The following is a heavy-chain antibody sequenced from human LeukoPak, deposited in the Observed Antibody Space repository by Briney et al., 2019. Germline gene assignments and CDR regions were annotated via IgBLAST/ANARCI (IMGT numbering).Heavy chain of an antibody. CDR2: IKQDGSEK. D-gene: IGHD1-26*01. CDR3: ARGVVGATTRDY. Sequence: GRSLRLSCAASGFTFRSYAVHWVRQAPGKGLEWVANIKQDGSEKYYVDSVKGRFTISRDNSKNTLYLQMNSLRAEDTAVYYCARGVVGATTRDYWGQGTLVTVSS. V-gene: IGHV3-7*03. CDR1: GFTFRSYA. J-gene: IGHJ4*02.